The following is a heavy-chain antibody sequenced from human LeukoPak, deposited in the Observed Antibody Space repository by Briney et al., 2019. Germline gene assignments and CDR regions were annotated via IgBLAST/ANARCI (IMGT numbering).Heavy chain of an antibody. V-gene: IGHV1-46*01. CDR2: INPSGGST. CDR3: ARGYYYGSGRGMNYYYYYMDV. J-gene: IGHJ6*03. CDR1: GYTFTSYY. D-gene: IGHD3-10*01. Sequence: ASVKVSCKASGYTFTSYYMHWVRQAPGQGLEWMGIINPSGGSTSYAQKFQGRVTMTRDTSTSTVYMELSSLRSEDTAVYYCARGYYYGSGRGMNYYYYYMDVWGKGTTVTISS.